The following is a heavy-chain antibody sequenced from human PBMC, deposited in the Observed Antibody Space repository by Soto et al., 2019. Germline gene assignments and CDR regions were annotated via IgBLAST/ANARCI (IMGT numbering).Heavy chain of an antibody. CDR2: ISGSGGST. V-gene: IGHV3-23*01. CDR3: AKVRLAGTDAFDI. J-gene: IGHJ3*02. CDR1: GFTFSSYA. D-gene: IGHD6-13*01. Sequence: GGSLRLSCASSGFTFSSYAMSWVRQAPGKGLEWVSAISGSGGSTYYADSVKGRFTISRDNSKNTLYLQMNSLRAEDTAVYYCAKVRLAGTDAFDIWGQGTMVTVSS.